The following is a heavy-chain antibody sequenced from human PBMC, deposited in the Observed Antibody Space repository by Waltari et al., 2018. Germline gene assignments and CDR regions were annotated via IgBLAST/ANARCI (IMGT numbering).Heavy chain of an antibody. CDR2: IYYSGST. D-gene: IGHD3-3*01. CDR1: GGSISSYY. Sequence: QVQLQESGPGLVKPSETLSLTCTVSGGSISSYYWSWIRKPPGKGLEWIGYIYYSGSTNYNPSLKSRVTISVDTSKNQFSLKLSSVTAADTAVYYCARLRYYDFWSGYSNGFDYWGQGTLVTVSS. CDR3: ARLRYYDFWSGYSNGFDY. V-gene: IGHV4-59*08. J-gene: IGHJ4*02.